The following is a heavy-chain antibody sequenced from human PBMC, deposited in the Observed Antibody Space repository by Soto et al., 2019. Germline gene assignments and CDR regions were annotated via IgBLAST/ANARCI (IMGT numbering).Heavy chain of an antibody. V-gene: IGHV1-69*13. J-gene: IGHJ6*02. CDR3: ASSLLWGYYYYYYGMDV. D-gene: IGHD3-16*01. CDR1: GGTFSSYA. Sequence: ASVKVSCKASGGTFSSYAISWVRQAPRQGLEWMGGIIPIFGTANYAQKFQGRVTITADESTSTAYMELSSLRSEDTAVYYCASSLLWGYYYYYYGMDVWGQGTTVTVSS. CDR2: IIPIFGTA.